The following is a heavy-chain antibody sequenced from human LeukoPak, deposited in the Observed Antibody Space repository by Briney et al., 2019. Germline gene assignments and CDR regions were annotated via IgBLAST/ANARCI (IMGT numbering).Heavy chain of an antibody. J-gene: IGHJ6*04. CDR2: INPIFGTA. V-gene: IGHV1-69*13. D-gene: IGHD2-2*01. CDR1: VCTFRRYA. CDR3: VRDIVVVPAADLYYYYGMDV. Sequence: ASVNVSFKASVCTFRRYAFSSVRQAPGQGLEWMGGINPIFGTANYAYKFQGRVTITADESTSTAYTELSSLRTEDTDVYYCVRDIVVVPAADLYYYYGMDVWGKGTTVTVSS.